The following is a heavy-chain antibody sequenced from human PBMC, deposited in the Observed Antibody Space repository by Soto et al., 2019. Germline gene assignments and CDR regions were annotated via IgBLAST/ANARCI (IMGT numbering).Heavy chain of an antibody. CDR1: GYIFVNYG. CDR2: ISPYSGNT. V-gene: IGHV1-18*01. CDR3: ARVDNYVTTTPQDG. D-gene: IGHD3-16*01. J-gene: IGHJ6*02. Sequence: QVQLVQSGHEVRKPGSSVRVSCKAPGYIFVNYGIARVRQAPGQGLEWMGWISPYSGNTHYASTVQGRLTMTTDTSTSTADMDLGSLTSDDTAVYYCARVDNYVTTTPQDGWGQGTTVTVSS.